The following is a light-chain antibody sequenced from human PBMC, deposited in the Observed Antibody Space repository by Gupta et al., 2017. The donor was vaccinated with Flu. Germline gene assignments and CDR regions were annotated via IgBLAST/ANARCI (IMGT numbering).Light chain of an antibody. Sequence: QSALTQPASVSGSPGQSITISCTGTSSDVGGYKYVSWYQRHPGKAPKLLIYEVTNRPSGVSDRFSGSKSGNTASLTISGLQAEDEADYYCNSYTASSSQVFGTGTTVTVL. J-gene: IGLJ1*01. V-gene: IGLV2-14*01. CDR1: SSDVGGYKY. CDR3: NSYTASSSQV. CDR2: EVT.